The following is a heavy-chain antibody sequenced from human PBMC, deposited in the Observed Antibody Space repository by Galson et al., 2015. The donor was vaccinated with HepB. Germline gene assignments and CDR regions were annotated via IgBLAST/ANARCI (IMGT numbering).Heavy chain of an antibody. V-gene: IGHV1-18*04. CDR3: ARVAGGEYYYDSSGYYPTLLYAFDI. J-gene: IGHJ3*02. D-gene: IGHD3-22*01. Sequence: SVKVSCKASGYTFTSYGISWVRQAPGQGLEWMGWISAYNGNTNYAQKLQGRVTMTTDTSTSTAYMELRSLRSDDTAVYYCARVAGGEYYYDSSGYYPTLLYAFDIWGQGTMVTVSS. CDR2: ISAYNGNT. CDR1: GYTFTSYG.